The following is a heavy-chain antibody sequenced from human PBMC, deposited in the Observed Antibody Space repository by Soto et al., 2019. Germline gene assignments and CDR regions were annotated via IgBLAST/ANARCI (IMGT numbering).Heavy chain of an antibody. CDR2: INAGNGNT. D-gene: IGHD1-7*01. J-gene: IGHJ6*02. CDR1: GYTFTSYA. Sequence: ASVKVSCKASGYTFTSYAMHWVRQAPGQRLEWMGWINAGNGNTKYSQKFQGRVTITRDTSASTAYMELSSLRSEDTAVYYCVSNHLGTTPYGMEVWCQGTTVTVSS. CDR3: VSNHLGTTPYGMEV. V-gene: IGHV1-3*01.